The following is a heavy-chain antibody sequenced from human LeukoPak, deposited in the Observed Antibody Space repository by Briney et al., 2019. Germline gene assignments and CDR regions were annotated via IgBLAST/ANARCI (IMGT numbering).Heavy chain of an antibody. D-gene: IGHD1-7*01. CDR1: GYSFTSYW. CDR3: AIQELPGRYYYYGMDV. V-gene: IGHV5-51*01. Sequence: GESLKISCKGSGYSFTSYWIGWVSQMPGKGLEWMGIIYPGDPDTRYSPSFQGQVTISADKSISTAYLQWSSLKASDTAMYYCAIQELPGRYYYYGMDVWGQGTTVTVSS. J-gene: IGHJ6*02. CDR2: IYPGDPDT.